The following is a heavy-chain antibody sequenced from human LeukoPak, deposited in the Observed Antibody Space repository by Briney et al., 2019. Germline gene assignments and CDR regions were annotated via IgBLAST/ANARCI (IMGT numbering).Heavy chain of an antibody. CDR3: ARIDYYGSGSQDY. V-gene: IGHV4-34*01. CDR1: GGSFSGYY. CDR2: INHSGST. D-gene: IGHD3-10*01. Sequence: SETLSLTCAVYGGSFSGYYWSWIRQPPGKGLEWIGEINHSGSTNYNPSLKSRVTISVDTSKNQFSLKLSSVTAADTAVYYCARIDYYGSGSQDYWGQGTLVTVSS. J-gene: IGHJ4*02.